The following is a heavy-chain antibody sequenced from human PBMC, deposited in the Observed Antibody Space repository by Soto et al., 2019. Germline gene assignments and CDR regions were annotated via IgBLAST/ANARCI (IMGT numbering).Heavy chain of an antibody. J-gene: IGHJ4*02. CDR1: GYTFTSYG. CDR2: ISAYNGNT. V-gene: IGHV1-18*04. Sequence: QVQLVQSGAEVKKPGASVKVSCKASGYTFTSYGISWVRQAPGQGLESIGWISAYNGNTNYAQKLQGRVTMTTDTSTSTAYMELRSLRSDDTAVYYCARDIIRMVRGVMGYWGQGTLVTVSS. D-gene: IGHD3-10*01. CDR3: ARDIIRMVRGVMGY.